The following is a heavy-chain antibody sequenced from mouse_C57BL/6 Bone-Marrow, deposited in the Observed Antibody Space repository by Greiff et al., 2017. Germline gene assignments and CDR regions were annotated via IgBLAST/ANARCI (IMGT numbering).Heavy chain of an antibody. V-gene: IGHV5-6*02. J-gene: IGHJ3*01. CDR3: ARPLGAWFAY. Sequence: DVMLVESGGDLVKPGGSLKLSCAASGFTFSSYGMSWVRQTPDKRLEWVATISSGGSYTYYPDSVKGRFTISRDNAKNTLYLQMSSLKSEDTAMYYCARPLGAWFAYWGPGTLVTVSA. CDR2: ISSGGSYT. CDR1: GFTFSSYG.